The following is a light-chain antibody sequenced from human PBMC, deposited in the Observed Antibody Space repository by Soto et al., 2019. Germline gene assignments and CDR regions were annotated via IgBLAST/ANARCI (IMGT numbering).Light chain of an antibody. V-gene: IGKV3-20*01. CDR2: GAY. CDR3: QHFGFPQGT. J-gene: IGKJ1*01. Sequence: EIVLTQSPATLSLSQGERATLSCRASQSVSSSYFAWYQKKDGAAPRLLIYGAYRRATGIADRFSSSGYGTDFTLTISRLEPEDSAVYFCQHFGFPQGTFGQGIKVDI. CDR1: QSVSSSY.